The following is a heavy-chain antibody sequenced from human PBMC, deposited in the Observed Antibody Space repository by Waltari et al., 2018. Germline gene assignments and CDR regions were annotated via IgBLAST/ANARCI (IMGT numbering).Heavy chain of an antibody. CDR1: GNPFSDHY. CDR2: IKPEVGVT. V-gene: IGHV1-2*02. D-gene: IGHD3-9*01. Sequence: QVQLVQSGAEVMKPGASVKVSCQTSGNPFSDHYVHWVRQAPGQGLNWRGGIKPEVGVTYYAQEFQGRVTLTGDMSISTVYMDFSSLTSDDTAIYDCVRDFDWGPDYWGQGTLVTVSS. J-gene: IGHJ4*02. CDR3: VRDFDWGPDY.